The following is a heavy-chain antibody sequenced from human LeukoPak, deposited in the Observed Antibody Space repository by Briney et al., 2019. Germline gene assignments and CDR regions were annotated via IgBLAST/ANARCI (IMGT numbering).Heavy chain of an antibody. CDR3: ARDGCSSTSCYTEILNQAPLYYYYGMDV. Sequence: PGGSLRLSCAASGFTFSSYAMSWVRQAPGKGLEWVSAISGSGGSTYYADSVKGRFTISRDNAKNSLYLQMNSLRAEDTAVYYCARDGCSSTSCYTEILNQAPLYYYYGMDVWGQGTTVTVSS. V-gene: IGHV3-23*01. D-gene: IGHD2-2*02. CDR2: ISGSGGST. CDR1: GFTFSSYA. J-gene: IGHJ6*02.